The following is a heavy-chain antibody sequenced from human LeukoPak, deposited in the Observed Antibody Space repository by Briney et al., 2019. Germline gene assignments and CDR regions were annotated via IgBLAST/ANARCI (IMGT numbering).Heavy chain of an antibody. CDR3: TKDHPPKYSSSWYRFWYYFDY. Sequence: GGSLRLSCAAFGFSFDEYAMHWVRQAPGKGLEWVSPISGDGGSTHYADSVKGRFTISRDNSKNSLYLQMNSLRTEDTALYYCTKDHPPKYSSSWYRFWYYFDYWGQGTLVTVSS. J-gene: IGHJ4*02. CDR1: GFSFDEYA. CDR2: ISGDGGST. D-gene: IGHD6-13*01. V-gene: IGHV3-43*02.